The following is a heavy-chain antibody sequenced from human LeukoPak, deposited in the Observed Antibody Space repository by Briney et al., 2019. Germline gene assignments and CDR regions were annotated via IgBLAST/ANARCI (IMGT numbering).Heavy chain of an antibody. CDR1: GGSISSSSSY. J-gene: IGHJ5*02. CDR3: AKSGHSYKYTPGDFS. D-gene: IGHD6-6*01. Sequence: PSETLSLTCTVSGGSISSSSSYWGWLRQPPGQGLEWIATIYYTGSTNSNPSLKTRVTIYLDTSRNQFSLRLTSVTAADTAVYYCAKSGHSYKYTPGDFSWGQGTLVTVSS. V-gene: IGHV4-39*01. CDR2: IYYTGST.